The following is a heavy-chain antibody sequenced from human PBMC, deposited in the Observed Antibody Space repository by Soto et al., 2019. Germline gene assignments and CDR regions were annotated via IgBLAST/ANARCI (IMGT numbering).Heavy chain of an antibody. J-gene: IGHJ5*02. CDR1: GGSFSCYY. D-gene: IGHD3-3*01. Sequence: SETLSLTCAVYGGSFSCYYLSWIRQPPGKGLEWIGEINHSGSTNYNPSLKSRVTISVDTSKNQFSLRLSSVTAADTAIYYCATRITVFGLLIPPFDPWGQGTQVTVSS. CDR2: INHSGST. CDR3: ATRITVFGLLIPPFDP. V-gene: IGHV4-34*01.